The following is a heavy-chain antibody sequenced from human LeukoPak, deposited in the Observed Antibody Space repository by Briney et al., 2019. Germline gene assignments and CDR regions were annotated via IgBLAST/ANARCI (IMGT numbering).Heavy chain of an antibody. CDR2: FDPEDGET. V-gene: IGHV1-24*01. CDR1: GYTLTEVS. J-gene: IGHJ5*02. D-gene: IGHD1-26*01. CDR3: ATDPAVRMSSRSYRGWYNWFDP. Sequence: GASVKVSCKFSGYTLTEVSMHWVRQAPGKGLEWMGGFDPEDGETIYAQKFQGRVTMTEDTSTDTAYMELSSLRSEDTAAYYCATDPAVRMSSRSYRGWYNWFDPWGQGTLVTVSS.